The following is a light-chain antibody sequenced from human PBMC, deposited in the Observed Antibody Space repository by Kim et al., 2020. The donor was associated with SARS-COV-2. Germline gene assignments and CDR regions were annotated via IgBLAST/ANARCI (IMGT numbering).Light chain of an antibody. CDR2: GAS. CDR1: QAISNS. Sequence: ASVGDPVTITCRASQAISNSLAWYRLTPGKAPKLLLYGASTLQSGVPSRFSGRGSGTDYTLTISSLKPEDLGTYYCQQSYSIPWTFGQGTKVDIK. CDR3: QQSYSIPWT. J-gene: IGKJ1*01. V-gene: IGKV1-NL1*01.